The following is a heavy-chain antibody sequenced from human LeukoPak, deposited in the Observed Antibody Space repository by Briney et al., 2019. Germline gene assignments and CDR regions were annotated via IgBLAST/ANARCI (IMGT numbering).Heavy chain of an antibody. CDR1: GFTVITND. V-gene: IGHV3-53*01. D-gene: IGHD3-10*01. CDR3: ARDPYNTILYRLAH. CDR2: LYSDGNT. Sequence: AGSLRLSCAASGFTVITNDMTWVRQVPGKGLEWVSVLYSDGNTKYADSVQGRFTISRDNSKNTLYLQLNSLRAEDTATYYCARDPYNTILYRLAHWGQGTLVTVSS. J-gene: IGHJ4*02.